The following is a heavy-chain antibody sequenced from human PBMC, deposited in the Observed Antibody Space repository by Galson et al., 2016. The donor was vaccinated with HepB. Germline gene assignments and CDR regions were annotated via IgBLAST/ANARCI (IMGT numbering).Heavy chain of an antibody. V-gene: IGHV4-30-2*01. CDR3: ARGGAGYYYYGLDV. J-gene: IGHJ6*02. CDR1: DGSISSYSYS. D-gene: IGHD3-9*01. CDR2: IYQTGIT. Sequence: TLSLTCAVSDGSISSYSYSWSWIRQPPGKGLEWIGHIYQTGITLYSPSLRSRVTISVDRSKNQFSLKLSSMTAADTAVYYCARGGAGYYYYGLDVWGQGTTVTVSS.